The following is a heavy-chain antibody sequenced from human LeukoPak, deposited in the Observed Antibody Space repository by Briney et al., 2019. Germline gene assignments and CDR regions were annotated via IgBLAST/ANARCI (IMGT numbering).Heavy chain of an antibody. CDR2: ISGSGGST. Sequence: GGSLRLSCAASGFTFSSYAMSWVRQAPGKGLERVSAISGSGGSTYYADSVKGRFTISRDNSKNTLYLQMNSLRAEDTAVYSCATPGTQYYYDSSGSYYFDYWGQGTLVTVSS. CDR1: GFTFSSYA. V-gene: IGHV3-23*01. CDR3: ATPGTQYYYDSSGSYYFDY. D-gene: IGHD3-22*01. J-gene: IGHJ4*02.